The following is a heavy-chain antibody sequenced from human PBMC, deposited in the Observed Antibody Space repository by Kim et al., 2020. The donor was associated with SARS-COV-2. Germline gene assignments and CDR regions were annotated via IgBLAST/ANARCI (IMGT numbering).Heavy chain of an antibody. V-gene: IGHV3-74*01. CDR2: INNDGSSS. Sequence: GGSLRLSCEATGFSFSSYWMHWVRQAPGKGLVWVSQINNDGSSSSYADSVKGRFTSFRDNAKNTLYLQMNSLSVDDTGVYYCLSVGTERDWGQGTTVIV. J-gene: IGHJ3*01. D-gene: IGHD1-1*01. CDR1: GFSFSSYW. CDR3: LSVGTERD.